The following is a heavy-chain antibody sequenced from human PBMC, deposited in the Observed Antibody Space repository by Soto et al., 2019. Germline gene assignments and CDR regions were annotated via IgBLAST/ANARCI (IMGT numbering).Heavy chain of an antibody. Sequence: ASVKVSCKTSGATFSSHALSWVRQAPGQGLEWMGGIIPLSATANYAQKFQGRLSIIADTSTSTAYMDLSGLTSADTAVYFCARSTSSAWDYFDHWGQGTLVTVS. D-gene: IGHD2-2*01. J-gene: IGHJ4*02. CDR1: GATFSSHA. V-gene: IGHV1-69*06. CDR2: IIPLSATA. CDR3: ARSTSSAWDYFDH.